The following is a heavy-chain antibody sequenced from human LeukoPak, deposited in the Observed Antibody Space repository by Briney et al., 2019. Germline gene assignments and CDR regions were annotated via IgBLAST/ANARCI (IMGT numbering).Heavy chain of an antibody. J-gene: IGHJ5*02. CDR1: GYTFTGYY. D-gene: IGHD6-13*01. CDR2: INPNSGGT. V-gene: IGHV1-2*02. Sequence: ASVKVSCKASGYTFTGYYMHWVRQAPGQGLEWMGWINPNSGGTNYAQKFQGRVTMTRDTSISTAYMELSRLRSDDTAVYYFARDPRRRQQLVHNWFDPWGQGTLVTVSS. CDR3: ARDPRRRQQLVHNWFDP.